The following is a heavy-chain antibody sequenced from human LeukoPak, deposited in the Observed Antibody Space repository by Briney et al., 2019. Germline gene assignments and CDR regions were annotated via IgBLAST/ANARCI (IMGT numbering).Heavy chain of an antibody. CDR2: INTYNGNT. CDR3: ARELYGRFEY. CDR1: GYTFTTYG. D-gene: IGHD2-2*02. J-gene: IGHJ4*02. V-gene: IGHV1-18*01. Sequence: PGASVKASCNASGYTFTTYGISWVRQAPGQGLECMGWINTYNGNTNYAQKLQGRVTMTTDTSTSTAYMELRSLRSDDTAVYYCARELYGRFEYWGQGTLVTVSS.